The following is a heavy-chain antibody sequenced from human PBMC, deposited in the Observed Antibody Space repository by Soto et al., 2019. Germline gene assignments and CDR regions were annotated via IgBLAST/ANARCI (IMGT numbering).Heavy chain of an antibody. CDR2: IIPIFGTA. Sequence: QVQLVQSGAEVKKPGSSVKVSCKASGGTFSSYAISWVRQAPGQGLEWMGGIIPIFGTANYAQKFQGRVTITADEATSTAYMEPGSPTSEDTAVYYCARSVGGGCNDSYYYGMDAGGQGTTVTVSS. CDR1: GGTFSSYA. D-gene: IGHD6-19*01. V-gene: IGHV1-69*12. CDR3: ARSVGGGCNDSYYYGMDA. J-gene: IGHJ6*02.